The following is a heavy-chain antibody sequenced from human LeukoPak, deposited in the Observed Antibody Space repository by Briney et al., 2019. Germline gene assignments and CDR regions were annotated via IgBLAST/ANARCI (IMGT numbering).Heavy chain of an antibody. CDR1: GYTFTSYY. J-gene: IGHJ6*02. CDR2: INPSGGST. V-gene: IGHV1-46*01. CDR3: ATEEYSFKYYYYDGMDV. D-gene: IGHD5-18*01. Sequence: GASVKVSCEASGYTFTSYYMHCVPRAPGQGREWRGIINPSGGSTSDAQKFQGRATMTRDTFTSTVYTELSSPRSEHTALYYCATEEYSFKYYYYDGMDVWGQGTTVAVSS.